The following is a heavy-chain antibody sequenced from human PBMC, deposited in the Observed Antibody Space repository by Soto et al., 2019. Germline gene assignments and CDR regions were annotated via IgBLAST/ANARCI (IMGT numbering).Heavy chain of an antibody. CDR2: IFSNDEK. J-gene: IGHJ4*02. Sequence: QVTLKESGPVLVKPTETLTLTCTVSGFSLSNARMGVSWIRQPPGKALEWLAHIFSNDEKSYSTSLKSRLTISKDTSNSQVVLTMTNMDPVDTATYYCARIRGGLGYYFDYWGQGTLVTVSS. D-gene: IGHD3-16*01. V-gene: IGHV2-26*01. CDR1: GFSLSNARMG. CDR3: ARIRGGLGYYFDY.